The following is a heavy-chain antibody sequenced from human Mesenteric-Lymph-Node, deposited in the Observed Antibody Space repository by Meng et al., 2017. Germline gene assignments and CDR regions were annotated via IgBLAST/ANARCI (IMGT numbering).Heavy chain of an antibody. J-gene: IGHJ4*02. CDR3: ARDRSAYCSGGSCLRDY. V-gene: IGHV3-30*04. Sequence: GESLKISCAASGFTFSSYAMHWVRQAPGKGLEWVAVISYDGSNKYYADSVKGRFTISRDNSKNTLYLQMNSLRAEDTAVYYCARDRSAYCSGGSCLRDYWGQGTLVTVSS. D-gene: IGHD2-15*01. CDR2: ISYDGSNK. CDR1: GFTFSSYA.